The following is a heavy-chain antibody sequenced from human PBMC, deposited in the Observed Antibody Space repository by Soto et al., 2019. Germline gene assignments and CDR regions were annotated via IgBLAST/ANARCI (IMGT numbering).Heavy chain of an antibody. CDR1: GFTFSSYG. CDR3: AKDATELSHDYGDFFDY. D-gene: IGHD4-17*01. V-gene: IGHV3-30*18. J-gene: IGHJ4*02. CDR2: ISYDGSNK. Sequence: GGSLRLSCAASGFTFSSYGMHWVRQAPGKGLEWVAVISYDGSNKYYADSVKGRFTISRDNSKNTLYLQMNSLRAEDTAVYYCAKDATELSHDYGDFFDYWGQGTLVTVSS.